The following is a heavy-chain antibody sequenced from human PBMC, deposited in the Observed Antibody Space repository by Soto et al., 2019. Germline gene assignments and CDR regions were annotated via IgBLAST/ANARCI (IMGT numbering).Heavy chain of an antibody. Sequence: HLQLQESGPGLVKPSETLSLTCTVSGDSISSSNYYWGWIRQPPGKGLEWFANIYYSGTTYCNPSLKSRVAISVDTSKNHFSLKLSSVTAADTAIYYCARSNSGYYKWFDPWGQGTLVTVSS. CDR2: IYYSGTT. V-gene: IGHV4-39*02. CDR3: ARSNSGYYKWFDP. CDR1: GDSISSSNYY. D-gene: IGHD3-22*01. J-gene: IGHJ5*02.